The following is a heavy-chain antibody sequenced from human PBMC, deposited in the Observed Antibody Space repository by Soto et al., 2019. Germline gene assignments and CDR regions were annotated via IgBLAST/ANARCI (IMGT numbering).Heavy chain of an antibody. D-gene: IGHD4-4*01. CDR1: GYTFTSSG. Sequence: ASVKVSCKASGYTFTSSGISWVRQAPGQGLEWMGIINPSGGSTSYAQKFQGRVTMTRDTSTSTVYMELSSLRSEDTAVYYCARDWGPTPVTYYFDYWGQGTLVTVSS. J-gene: IGHJ4*02. V-gene: IGHV1-46*01. CDR3: ARDWGPTPVTYYFDY. CDR2: INPSGGST.